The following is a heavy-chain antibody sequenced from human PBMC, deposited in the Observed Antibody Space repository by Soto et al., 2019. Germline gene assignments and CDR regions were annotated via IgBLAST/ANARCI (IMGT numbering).Heavy chain of an antibody. CDR2: INQDGSEK. Sequence: PGGSLRLSCAASGFTFSRYWMSWVRQAPGKGLEWVARINQDGSEKYYVDSVKGRFTISRDNAKNSLYLQMNSLRAEDTAVYYCARDYPGGSYYDYWGQGTLVTVSS. D-gene: IGHD1-26*01. J-gene: IGHJ4*02. CDR3: ARDYPGGSYYDY. V-gene: IGHV3-7*03. CDR1: GFTFSRYW.